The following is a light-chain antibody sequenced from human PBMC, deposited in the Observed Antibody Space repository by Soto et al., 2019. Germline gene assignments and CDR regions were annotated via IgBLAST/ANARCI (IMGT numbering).Light chain of an antibody. CDR1: SSDVGASEY. CDR2: QVS. Sequence: QSALTQPPSGSGFPGQSVTISCTGTSSDVGASEYVSWYQQHPGKAPKLMIYQVSKRPSGVPDRFSGSRSGNTASLTVSGLQAEDEADYYCTSYTSSYIFVLGGGTKAPS. V-gene: IGLV2-8*01. CDR3: TSYTSSYIFV. J-gene: IGLJ1*01.